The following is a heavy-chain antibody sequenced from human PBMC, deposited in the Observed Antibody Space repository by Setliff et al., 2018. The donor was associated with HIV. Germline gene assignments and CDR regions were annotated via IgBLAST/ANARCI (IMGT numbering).Heavy chain of an antibody. V-gene: IGHV3-23*01. J-gene: IGHJ5*02. D-gene: IGHD3-16*01. CDR2: ISGSGDRT. CDR3: AKDYTPTFWEYNWFDV. Sequence: GGSLRLSCAAPGLTFEYYAMTWVRQAPGKGLEWVSGISGSGDRTYYAPAVRGRFTISRDNVKNILYLEMNNLRAEDTALYYCAKDYTPTFWEYNWFDVWGQGTQVTVSS. CDR1: GLTFEYYA.